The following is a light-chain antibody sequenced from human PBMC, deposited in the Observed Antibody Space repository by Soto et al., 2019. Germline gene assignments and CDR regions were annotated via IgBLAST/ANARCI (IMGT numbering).Light chain of an antibody. J-gene: IGKJ2*01. Sequence: DIQMTQSPSSLSASVGDRVTITCRASQSISSYLNWYQQKAGTAPKPLIYAASSLQSGVPSRFSGSGSGTDFTLTISSLQPEDFATYHCQQSYSSPRTFGQGTKLEIK. CDR3: QQSYSSPRT. CDR2: AAS. V-gene: IGKV1-39*01. CDR1: QSISSY.